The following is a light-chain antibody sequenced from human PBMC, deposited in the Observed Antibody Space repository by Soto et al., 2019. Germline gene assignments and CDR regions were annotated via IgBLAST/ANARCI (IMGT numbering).Light chain of an antibody. CDR1: QSVSSSY. J-gene: IGKJ2*01. Sequence: EIVLTQSPGTLSLSPGERATLSCRASQSVSSSYLAWYQQKPGQAPRLLIYGASGRSTGIPDRFSGSGSVPDFTPTISKLEPEDFAVYYCQQYGSSPMYTFGQGTKLEIK. CDR3: QQYGSSPMYT. V-gene: IGKV3-20*01. CDR2: GAS.